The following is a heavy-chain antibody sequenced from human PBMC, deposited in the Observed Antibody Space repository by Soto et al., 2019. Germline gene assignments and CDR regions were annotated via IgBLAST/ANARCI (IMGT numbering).Heavy chain of an antibody. CDR2: ISNTGSTI. Sequence: QVRLVESGGGLVKPGGSLRLSCAASGFTLSDYYMAWIRQAPGRGLEWVSYISNTGSTIYYADSVKGQFTVSRDNAKNSLYLQMNSLRAEDTAVYYCARDPVYAYIRGNHRSGWSWGQGTLVTVSS. D-gene: IGHD3-16*02. CDR3: ARDPVYAYIRGNHRSGWS. CDR1: GFTLSDYY. V-gene: IGHV3-11*01. J-gene: IGHJ4*02.